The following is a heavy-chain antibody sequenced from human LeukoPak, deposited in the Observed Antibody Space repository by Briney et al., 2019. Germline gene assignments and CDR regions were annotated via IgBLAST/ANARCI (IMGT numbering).Heavy chain of an antibody. Sequence: GSSVKVSCKASGGTFSSYAISWVRQAPGQGLEWMGRIIPIFGTANNAQKFQGRVTITTDESTSTAHMELSSLRSEATAVYYCARSPLYCGGGCYAEPKVDYWGQGTLVTVSS. CDR1: GGTFSSYA. CDR3: ARSPLYCGGGCYAEPKVDY. V-gene: IGHV1-69*05. J-gene: IGHJ4*02. CDR2: IIPIFGTA. D-gene: IGHD2-21*02.